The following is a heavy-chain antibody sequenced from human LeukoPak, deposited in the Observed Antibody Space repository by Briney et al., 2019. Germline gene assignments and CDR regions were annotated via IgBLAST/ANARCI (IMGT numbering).Heavy chain of an antibody. CDR3: ARRRYGEAYEV. CDR1: GFTFSSYW. D-gene: IGHD3-9*01. CDR2: IMEDESQI. J-gene: IGHJ3*01. Sequence: PGGSLRLSCAASGFTFSSYWMSWVRQAPGKGLECVANIMEDESQIHYVDSVKGRFTISRDNAKNSLYLQMNSLRVEDTAVYYCARRRYGEAYEVWGQGTMVTVS. V-gene: IGHV3-7*01.